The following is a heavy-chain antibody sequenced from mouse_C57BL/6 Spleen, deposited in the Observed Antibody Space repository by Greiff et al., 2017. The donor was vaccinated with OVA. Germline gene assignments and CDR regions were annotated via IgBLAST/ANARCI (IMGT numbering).Heavy chain of an antibody. V-gene: IGHV1-54*01. D-gene: IGHD2-1*01. Sequence: VQLVESGAELVRPGTSVKVSCKASGYAFTNYLIEWVKQRPGQGLEWIGVINPGSGGTNYNEKFKGKATLTADKSSSTAYMQLSSLTSEDSAVYFCALYYYYAMDYWGQGTSVTVSS. CDR1: GYAFTNYL. CDR3: ALYYYYAMDY. J-gene: IGHJ4*01. CDR2: INPGSGGT.